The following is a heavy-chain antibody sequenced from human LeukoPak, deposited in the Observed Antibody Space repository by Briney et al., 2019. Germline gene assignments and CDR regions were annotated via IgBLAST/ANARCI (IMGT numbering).Heavy chain of an antibody. D-gene: IGHD1-26*01. J-gene: IGHJ5*02. CDR2: IIPTSDTG. V-gene: IGHV1-69*05. CDR1: GGTFSNYV. CDR3: ATMKWGTSPGWFDP. Sequence: SVKVSCKASGGTFSNYVISWVRQAPGQGLEWMGGIIPTSDTGDYAQTFHGRVTMTRDESTGTVYMELNSLTSDDTAVYYCATMKWGTSPGWFDPWGQGTLVTVSS.